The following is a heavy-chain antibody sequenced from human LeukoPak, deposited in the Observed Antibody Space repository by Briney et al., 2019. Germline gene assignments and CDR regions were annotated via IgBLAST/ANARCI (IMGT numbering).Heavy chain of an antibody. D-gene: IGHD4-17*01. CDR3: ARGDDYGDYAVDY. Sequence: SETLSLTCAVYGGSFSGYYWSWIRQPPGKGLEWIGEINHSGSTNYNPSLKSRVTISVDTSKNQFSLKLSSVTAADTAVYYCARGDDYGDYAVDYWGQGTLVTVSS. CDR1: GGSFSGYY. V-gene: IGHV4-34*01. J-gene: IGHJ4*02. CDR2: INHSGST.